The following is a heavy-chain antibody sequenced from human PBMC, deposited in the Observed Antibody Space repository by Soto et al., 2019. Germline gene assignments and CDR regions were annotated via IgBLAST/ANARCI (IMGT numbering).Heavy chain of an antibody. CDR2: IYYSGST. D-gene: IGHD3-3*01. CDR1: GGSISSSSYY. V-gene: IGHV4-39*01. J-gene: IGHJ6*02. CDR3: ARHSGSGNSYYDFWSGYTYYYYGMDV. Sequence: TSETLSLTCTVSGGSISSSSYYWGWIRQPPGKGLEWIGSIYYSGSTYYNPSLKSRVTISVDTSKNQFSLKLSSVTAADTAVYYCARHSGSGNSYYDFWSGYTYYYYGMDVWGQGTTVTVSS.